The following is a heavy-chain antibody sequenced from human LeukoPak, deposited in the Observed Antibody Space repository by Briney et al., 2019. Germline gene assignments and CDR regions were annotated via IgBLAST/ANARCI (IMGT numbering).Heavy chain of an antibody. V-gene: IGHV4-30-2*01. J-gene: IGHJ4*02. D-gene: IGHD7-27*01. CDR3: ARGAGALDY. CDR1: GGSISSGGYS. Sequence: KPSQTLSLTCAVSGGSISSGGYSWSWIRQPPGKGLEWIGYIYHSGSTYYNPSLKSRVTISVDRSKNQFSLKLSSVTAADTAVYYCARGAGALDYWGQGTLVTVSS. CDR2: IYHSGST.